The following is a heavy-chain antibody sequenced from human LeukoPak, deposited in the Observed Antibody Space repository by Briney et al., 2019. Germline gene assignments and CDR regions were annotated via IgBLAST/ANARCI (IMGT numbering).Heavy chain of an antibody. J-gene: IGHJ3*02. CDR1: GFTFDDYA. CDR3: AKDVTGTGAFNT. D-gene: IGHD1-7*01. CDR2: ITWNSGTI. V-gene: IGHV3-9*01. Sequence: GRSLRLSCAASGFTFDDYAMHWVRQGPGKGLEWVSGITWNSGTIGYADSVKGRFTISRDNAKNSLYLQMNSLRAEDTAWYYCAKDVTGTGAFNTGGKGQMVTVFS.